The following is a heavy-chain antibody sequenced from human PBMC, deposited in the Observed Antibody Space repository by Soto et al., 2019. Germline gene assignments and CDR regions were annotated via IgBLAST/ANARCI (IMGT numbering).Heavy chain of an antibody. V-gene: IGHV4-30-2*01. Sequence: SETLSLTCAVSGGSISSGGYSWSWIRQPPGKGLEWIGYIYHSGSTYYNPSLKSRVTISVDRSKNQFSLKLSSVTAADTAMYYCARGAVAGEFDYWGQGTLVTVSS. CDR3: ARGAVAGEFDY. D-gene: IGHD6-19*01. J-gene: IGHJ4*02. CDR2: IYHSGST. CDR1: GGSISSGGYS.